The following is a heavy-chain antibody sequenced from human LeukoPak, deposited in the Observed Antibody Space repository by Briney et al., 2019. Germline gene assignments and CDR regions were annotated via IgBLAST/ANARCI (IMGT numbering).Heavy chain of an antibody. V-gene: IGHV1-2*02. Sequence: ASVKVSCKASGYTFTGYYMHWVRQAPGQGLEWMGWINPNSGGTNYAQKFQGRVTMTRDTSISTAYMELSRLRPDDTAVYYCARVIVPAVDWFDPWGQGTLVTVSS. D-gene: IGHD2-2*01. CDR1: GYTFTGYY. J-gene: IGHJ5*02. CDR2: INPNSGGT. CDR3: ARVIVPAVDWFDP.